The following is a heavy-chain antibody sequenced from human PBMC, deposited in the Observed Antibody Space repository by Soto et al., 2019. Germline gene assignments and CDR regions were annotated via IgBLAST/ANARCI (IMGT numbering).Heavy chain of an antibody. D-gene: IGHD3-10*01. CDR2: ISAYNGNT. Sequence: ASVKVSCKASGYTFTSYGISWVRQAPGQGLEWMGWISAYNGNTNYAQKLQGRVTMTTDTSTSTAYMELRSLRSDDTAVYYCASSRFGDVNDALDIWGQGTMVTVS. V-gene: IGHV1-18*01. J-gene: IGHJ3*02. CDR3: ASSRFGDVNDALDI. CDR1: GYTFTSYG.